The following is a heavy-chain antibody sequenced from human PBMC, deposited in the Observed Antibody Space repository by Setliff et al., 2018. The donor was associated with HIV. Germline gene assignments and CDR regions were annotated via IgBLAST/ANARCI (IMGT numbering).Heavy chain of an antibody. Sequence: GGSLRLSCVASGFTFSTHGMHWVRQAPGKGLEWVAFIRYDGSNKYYADSVKGRFTISRDTSKDTLYLQMNSLRAEDTAVYYCAKEQVPAAIQFHYYYMDVWGKGTTVTVSS. V-gene: IGHV3-30*02. CDR3: AKEQVPAAIQFHYYYMDV. D-gene: IGHD2-2*01. CDR2: IRYDGSNK. J-gene: IGHJ6*03. CDR1: GFTFSTHG.